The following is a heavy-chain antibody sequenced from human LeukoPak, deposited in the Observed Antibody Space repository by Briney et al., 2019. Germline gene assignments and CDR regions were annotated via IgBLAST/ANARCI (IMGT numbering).Heavy chain of an antibody. CDR1: GFTFGDYA. CDR3: TRGYYDSSGSYHY. D-gene: IGHD3-22*01. Sequence: GGSLRLSCTASGFTFGDYAMSWVRQAPGKGLEWVGFIRSKAYGGTTEYAASVKGRFTISRDDSKSIAYLQMNSLKTEDTAVYYCTRGYYDSSGSYHYWGQGTLVTVSS. V-gene: IGHV3-49*04. CDR2: IRSKAYGGTT. J-gene: IGHJ4*02.